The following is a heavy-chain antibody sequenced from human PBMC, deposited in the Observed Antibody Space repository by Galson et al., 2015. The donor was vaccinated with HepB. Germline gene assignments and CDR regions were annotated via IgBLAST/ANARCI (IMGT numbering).Heavy chain of an antibody. J-gene: IGHJ4*02. V-gene: IGHV3-23*01. Sequence: SLRLSCAASGFTFSSIAMSWVRQAPGKGLEWVSAISGSGGTTHYADSVKGRFTSSRDNSKNTLYLQMISLRAEDTAVYYCAARIATAGSKVLDYWGQGILVTVSS. CDR2: ISGSGGTT. D-gene: IGHD6-13*01. CDR1: GFTFSSIA. CDR3: AARIATAGSKVLDY.